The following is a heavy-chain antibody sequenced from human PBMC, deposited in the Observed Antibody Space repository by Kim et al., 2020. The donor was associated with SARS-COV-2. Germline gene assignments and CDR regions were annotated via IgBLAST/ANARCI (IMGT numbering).Heavy chain of an antibody. Sequence: SETLSLTCTVSGGSISSGGYYWSWIRQHPGKGLEWIGYIYYSGSTYYNPSLKSRVTISVDTSKNQFSLKLSSVTTADTAVYYCARVERRWYDILTGTRNWYFDLWGRGTLVTVSS. V-gene: IGHV4-31*03. CDR3: ARVERRWYDILTGTRNWYFDL. CDR1: GGSISSGGYY. D-gene: IGHD3-9*01. J-gene: IGHJ2*01. CDR2: IYYSGST.